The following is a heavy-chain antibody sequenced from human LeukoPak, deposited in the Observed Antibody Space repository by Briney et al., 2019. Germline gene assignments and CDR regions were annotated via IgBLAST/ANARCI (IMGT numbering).Heavy chain of an antibody. J-gene: IGHJ6*02. D-gene: IGHD1-26*01. V-gene: IGHV3-30*18. CDR1: GXTFSSYG. CDR2: ISYDGTNK. Sequence: GGSLRLSCAASGXTFSSYGMHWVRQAPGKGLEWVAVISYDGTNKYYAYSVKGRFTISRDNSKNTLYLQMNSLRAEDTTVYYCAKDRGGSYWYYYYGMDVWGQGTTVTVSS. CDR3: AKDRGGSYWYYYYGMDV.